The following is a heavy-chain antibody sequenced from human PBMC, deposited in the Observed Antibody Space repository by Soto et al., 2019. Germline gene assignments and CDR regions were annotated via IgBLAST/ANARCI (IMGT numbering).Heavy chain of an antibody. D-gene: IGHD2-8*01. CDR1: GFIFSYYA. CDR3: TTDXPGIVLMVYAITGWFDP. CDR2: ISGTRGRQRNT. J-gene: IGHJ5*02. V-gene: IGHV3-23*01. Sequence: PGGSLRLSCAASGFIFSYYAMTWVRQAPGKGLEWVSTISGTRGRQRNTFYTASVKGRFTVTRDNSKNTLYLQMNSLKTEDTAVYYCTTDXPGIVLMVYAITGWFDPWGQGTLVTVSS.